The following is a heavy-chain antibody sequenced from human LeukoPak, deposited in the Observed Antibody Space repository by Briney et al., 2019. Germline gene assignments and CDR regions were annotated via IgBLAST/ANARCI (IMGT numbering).Heavy chain of an antibody. D-gene: IGHD3-9*01. CDR2: IRYDGSNK. J-gene: IGHJ4*02. V-gene: IGHV3-30*02. CDR1: GFTFSSYG. Sequence: PGGSLRLSCAASGFTFSSYGMHWGRQAPGKGLEWVAFIRYDGSNKYYADSVKGRFTISRDNSKNTLYLQMNSLRAEDTAVYYCAPGYDILTGYYRRGAFDYWGQGTLVTVSS. CDR3: APGYDILTGYYRRGAFDY.